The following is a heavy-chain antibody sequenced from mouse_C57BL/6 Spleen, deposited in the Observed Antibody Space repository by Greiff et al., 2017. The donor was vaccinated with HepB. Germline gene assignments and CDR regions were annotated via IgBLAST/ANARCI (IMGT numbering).Heavy chain of an antibody. V-gene: IGHV2-2*01. CDR1: GFSLTSYG. Sequence: QVQLQQSGPGLVQPSQSLSITCTVSGFSLTSYGVHWVRQSPGKGLEWLGVIWSGGSTDYNAAFISRLSISKDNSKSQVFFKMNSLQADDTAIYYCAREGRYDYDGYYFDYWGQGTTLTVSS. CDR2: IWSGGST. D-gene: IGHD2-4*01. CDR3: AREGRYDYDGYYFDY. J-gene: IGHJ2*01.